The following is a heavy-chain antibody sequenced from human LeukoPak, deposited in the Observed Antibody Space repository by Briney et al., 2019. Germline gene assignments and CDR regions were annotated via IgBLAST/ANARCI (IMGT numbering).Heavy chain of an antibody. CDR1: GGSISVGTYY. D-gene: IGHD5-24*01. CDR3: ARDRDGYNLDAFYI. J-gene: IGHJ3*02. CDR2: IYYSGST. Sequence: SQTLSLTCTVSGGSISVGTYYWSWIRQPPWKGLEWIGYIYYSGSTYYNPSLKSRVSISVDTSKNQFSLKLSSVTAADTAVFYCARDRDGYNLDAFYIWGKGTMVTVSS. V-gene: IGHV4-30-4*08.